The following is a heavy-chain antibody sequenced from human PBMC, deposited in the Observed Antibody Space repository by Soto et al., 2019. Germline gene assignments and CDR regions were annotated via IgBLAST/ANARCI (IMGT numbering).Heavy chain of an antibody. CDR1: GFTFSSYG. CDR2: ISYDGSNK. V-gene: IGHV3-30*18. J-gene: IGHJ4*02. D-gene: IGHD2-15*01. CDR3: AKDPTPNRGEVVDQAIDY. Sequence: GGSLRLSCAASGFTFSSYGMHWVRQAPGKGLEWVAVISYDGSNKYYADSVKGRFTISRDNSKNTLYLQMNSLRAEDTAVYYCAKDPTPNRGEVVDQAIDYWGQGTLVTVSS.